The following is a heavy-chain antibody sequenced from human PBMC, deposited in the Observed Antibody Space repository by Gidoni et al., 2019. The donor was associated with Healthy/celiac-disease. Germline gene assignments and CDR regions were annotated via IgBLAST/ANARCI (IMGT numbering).Heavy chain of an antibody. CDR1: GGTFSSYA. Sequence: QVQLVQSGAEVKKPGSSVKVSCKASGGTFSSYAIGWVRQAPGQGLEWLGGIIPIFGTTNYAQKFQGRVTITADESASSAYMELSSLRSEDTAVYYCARGQELRENYFDYWGQGTLVTVSS. J-gene: IGHJ4*02. CDR3: ARGQELRENYFDY. D-gene: IGHD1-7*01. CDR2: IIPIFGTT. V-gene: IGHV1-69*01.